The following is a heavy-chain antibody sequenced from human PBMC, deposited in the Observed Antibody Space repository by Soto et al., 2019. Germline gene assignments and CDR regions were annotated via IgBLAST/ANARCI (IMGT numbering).Heavy chain of an antibody. CDR3: AKERMGYYYGLDV. CDR2: ISSDGSKN. CDR1: GFTFTTYG. Sequence: QVQLVESGGGVVQPGRSLRLSCAASGFTFTTYGIHWVRQAPGKGLEWVAVISSDGSKNHFADSVRGRFTISRDNSKNTVYLQINNVRAEDTAVYYCAKERMGYYYGLDVWGQGTTVVVSS. V-gene: IGHV3-30*18. D-gene: IGHD6-13*01. J-gene: IGHJ6*02.